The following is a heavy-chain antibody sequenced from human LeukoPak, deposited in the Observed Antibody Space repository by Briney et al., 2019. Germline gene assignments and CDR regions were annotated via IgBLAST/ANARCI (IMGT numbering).Heavy chain of an antibody. CDR1: GYTFTTYG. V-gene: IGHV1-18*01. Sequence: GASVKVSCKASGYTFTTYGISWVRQAPGQGLEWMGWISAYNGNTNYAQKLQGRVTMSTDTSTSTAYMELSSLRSEDTAVYYCARGGDILTGEVYYYYYMDVWGKGATVTVSS. D-gene: IGHD3-9*01. J-gene: IGHJ6*03. CDR2: ISAYNGNT. CDR3: ARGGDILTGEVYYYYYMDV.